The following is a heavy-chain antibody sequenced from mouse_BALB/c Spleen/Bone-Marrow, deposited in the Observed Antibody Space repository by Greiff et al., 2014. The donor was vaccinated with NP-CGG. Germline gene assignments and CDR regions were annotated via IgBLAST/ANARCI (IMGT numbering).Heavy chain of an antibody. D-gene: IGHD1-2*01. V-gene: IGHV1S81*02. CDR1: GYTFTSHY. CDR2: INPNNGGT. J-gene: IGHJ2*01. Sequence: QVQLQQSGAELVKPGTSVKLSCKASGYTFTSHYIYWVKQRPGQGLKWIGEINPNNGGTNFNEKFKSKATLTVDKSSSTAYMQLSSLTSEDSAVYYCTRLSLLRGYFDYWGQGTTHTVSS. CDR3: TRLSLLRGYFDY.